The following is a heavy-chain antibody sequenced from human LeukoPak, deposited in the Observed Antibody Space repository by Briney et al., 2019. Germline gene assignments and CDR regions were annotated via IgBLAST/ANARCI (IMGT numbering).Heavy chain of an antibody. V-gene: IGHV3-21*01. D-gene: IGHD2-15*01. J-gene: IGHJ6*04. CDR3: ARRFRDIVVVVAATGYYGMDV. Sequence: PGGSLRLSCAASGLTFSSYSMNWVRQAPGKGLEWVSSISSSSSYIYYADSVKGRFTISRDNAKNSLYLQMNSLRAEDTAVYYCARRFRDIVVVVAATGYYGMDVWGKGTTVTVSS. CDR1: GLTFSSYS. CDR2: ISSSSSYI.